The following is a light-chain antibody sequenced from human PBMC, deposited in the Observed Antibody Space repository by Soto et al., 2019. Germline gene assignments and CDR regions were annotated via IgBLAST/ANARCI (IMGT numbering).Light chain of an antibody. CDR2: DVS. CDR3: ASYTPSSTYV. J-gene: IGLJ1*01. CDR1: SSDVGGYSY. Sequence: QSALTQPASVSGSPGQSIAISCTGTSSDVGGYSYVSWYQQQPGKAPKLVISDVSNRPSGVSDRFSGSKSGNTASLTISGLQTEDEADYYCASYTPSSTYVFGPGTKVTVL. V-gene: IGLV2-14*01.